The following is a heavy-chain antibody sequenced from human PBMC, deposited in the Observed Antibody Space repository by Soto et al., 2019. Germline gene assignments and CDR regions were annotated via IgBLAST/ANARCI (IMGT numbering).Heavy chain of an antibody. CDR2: ISYDGDKK. CDR3: ARDLQYHVDGTPSYYFGMDV. D-gene: IGHD1-1*01. CDR1: GFTFSNYP. J-gene: IGHJ6*02. V-gene: IGHV3-30-3*01. Sequence: PGGSLRLSCAASGFTFSNYPLHWVRQAPGKGLEWVAVISYDGDKKYYADSVKGRFTVSRDNSKNTLYLQVNSLRPDDTATYYCARDLQYHVDGTPSYYFGMDVWRQGTTVTVSS.